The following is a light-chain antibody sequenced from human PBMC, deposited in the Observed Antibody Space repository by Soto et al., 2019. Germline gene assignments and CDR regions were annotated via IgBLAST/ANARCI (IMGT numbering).Light chain of an antibody. V-gene: IGKV1-5*03. Sequence: DIQMTQSPSTLSGSVGDRVTITCRASQTISSWLALYQQKPGKAPKLLIYKASTLKSGVPSRFSGSGSGTDFSLTIRSLQTDDFATYYCQHYNSYSEAFGQGTKVEL. CDR1: QTISSW. CDR2: KAS. J-gene: IGKJ1*01. CDR3: QHYNSYSEA.